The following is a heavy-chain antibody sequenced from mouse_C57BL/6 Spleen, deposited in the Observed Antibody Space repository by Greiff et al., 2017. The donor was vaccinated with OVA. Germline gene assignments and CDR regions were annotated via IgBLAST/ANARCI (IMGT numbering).Heavy chain of an antibody. CDR1: GFTFSSYA. D-gene: IGHD2-4*01. V-gene: IGHV5-9-1*02. CDR3: TRVGDYDLYYFDY. Sequence: EVKLMESGEGLVKPGGSLKLSCAASGFTFSSYAMSWVHQTPEKRLEWVAYISSGGDYIYYADTVKGRFTISRDNARNTLYLQMSSLKSEDTAMYYCTRVGDYDLYYFDYWGQGTTLTVSS. J-gene: IGHJ2*01. CDR2: ISSGGDYI.